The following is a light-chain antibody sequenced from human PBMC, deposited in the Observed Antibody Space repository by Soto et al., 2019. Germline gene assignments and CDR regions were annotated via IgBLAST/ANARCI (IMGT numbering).Light chain of an antibody. J-gene: IGKJ1*01. Sequence: DIHITQSPSTLSSSLVDRVTITCRASQSVSSWVAWYQQKPGKAPKLLIYKASSLESGVPSRFSGSGSGTEFTLTISSLQPDDFATYYCQQYKSYSRTFGQGTKVDIK. CDR2: KAS. CDR3: QQYKSYSRT. V-gene: IGKV1-5*03. CDR1: QSVSSW.